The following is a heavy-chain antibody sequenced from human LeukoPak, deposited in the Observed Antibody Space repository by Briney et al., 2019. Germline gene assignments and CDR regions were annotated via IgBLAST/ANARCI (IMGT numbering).Heavy chain of an antibody. CDR3: ARDRGTSSRL. CDR1: GGSFSGYY. D-gene: IGHD2-2*01. CDR2: INHSGST. V-gene: IGHV4-34*01. Sequence: PSETLSLTCAVYGGSFSGYYWSWIRQPPGKGLEWIGEINHSGSTYYNPSLKSRVTISVDTSKNQFSLKLSSVTAADTAVYYCARDRGTSSRLWGQGTLVTVSS. J-gene: IGHJ4*02.